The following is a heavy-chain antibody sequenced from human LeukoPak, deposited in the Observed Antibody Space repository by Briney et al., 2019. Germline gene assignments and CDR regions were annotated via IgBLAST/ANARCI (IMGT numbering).Heavy chain of an antibody. Sequence: ASVKVSCKASGGTFSSYAISWVRQAPGQGLEWMGGIIPIFGTANYAQKFQGRVTITADESTSTAYMELSSLRSEDTAVYYCARDLWETGTFQPWGQGTLVTVSS. CDR3: ARDLWETGTFQP. CDR2: IIPIFGTA. J-gene: IGHJ5*02. V-gene: IGHV1-69*01. CDR1: GGTFSSYA. D-gene: IGHD1-7*01.